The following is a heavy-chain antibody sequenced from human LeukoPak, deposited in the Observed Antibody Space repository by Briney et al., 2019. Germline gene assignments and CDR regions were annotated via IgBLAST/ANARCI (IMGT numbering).Heavy chain of an antibody. CDR2: IIPILGIA. CDR1: GGTFSSYA. V-gene: IGHV1-69*04. Sequence: SVKVSCKASGGTFSSYAIRWVRQAPGQGLEWMGRIIPILGIANYAQKLQGRVTITAYKSTSTGYMELSSLRSEDPAVYYCARDSTYYYDSSGYFSPYYFDYWGQGTLVTVSS. D-gene: IGHD3-22*01. J-gene: IGHJ4*02. CDR3: ARDSTYYYDSSGYFSPYYFDY.